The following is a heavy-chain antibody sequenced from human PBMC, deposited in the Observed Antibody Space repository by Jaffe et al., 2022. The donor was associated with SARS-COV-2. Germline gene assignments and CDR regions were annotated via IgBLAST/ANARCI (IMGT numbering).Heavy chain of an antibody. CDR2: ISSSSSYI. V-gene: IGHV3-21*01. D-gene: IGHD5-12*01. CDR1: GFTFSSYS. J-gene: IGHJ6*02. CDR3: ARAGSRDGYNSVPGYYGMDV. Sequence: EVQLVESGGGLVKPGGSLRLSCAASGFTFSSYSMNWVRQAPGKGLEWVSSISSSSSYIYYADSVKGRFTISRDNAKNSLYLQMNSLRAEDTAVYYCARAGSRDGYNSVPGYYGMDVWGQGTTVTVSS.